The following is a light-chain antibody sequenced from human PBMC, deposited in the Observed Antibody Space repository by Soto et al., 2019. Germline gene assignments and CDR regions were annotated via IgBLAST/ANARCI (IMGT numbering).Light chain of an antibody. CDR1: QGISSY. V-gene: IGKV1-8*01. Sequence: AIRMTQSPSSFSASTGDRVTITCRASQGISSYLALYQQKPGKAPKLLIYAASTLQSGVPSRLSGSGSGTDFTLTISCLQSADFATYYCQQYYSYPFTFGPGTKVDIK. J-gene: IGKJ3*01. CDR2: AAS. CDR3: QQYYSYPFT.